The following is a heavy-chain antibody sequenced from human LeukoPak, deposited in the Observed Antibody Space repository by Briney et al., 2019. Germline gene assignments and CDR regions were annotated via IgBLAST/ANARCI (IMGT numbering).Heavy chain of an antibody. Sequence: GASVKVSCKASGYTFTSYAMHWVRQAPGQRLEWMGWINAGKGNTKYSQKFQGRVTITRDTSASTAYMELSSLRSEDTAVYYCARYEREFDYWGQGTLVTVSS. D-gene: IGHD1-26*01. CDR3: ARYEREFDY. CDR1: GYTFTSYA. J-gene: IGHJ4*02. V-gene: IGHV1-3*01. CDR2: INAGKGNT.